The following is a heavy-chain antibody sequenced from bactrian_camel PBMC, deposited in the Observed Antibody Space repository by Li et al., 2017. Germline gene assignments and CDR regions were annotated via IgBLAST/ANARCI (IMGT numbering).Heavy chain of an antibody. CDR3: AATRTLGWVLTFIQWDYNF. D-gene: IGHD5*01. Sequence: HVQLVESGGGPKQAGGSLRLSCSHSELTFSGYCMGWVRQAPGKDREGVATIDSHANTRYAASVKGRFTVSKDNSKNTLYLQMNSLKPEDTAMYYCAATRTLGWVLTFIQWDYNFWGQGTQVTVS. CDR1: ELTFSGYC. CDR2: IDSHANT. J-gene: IGHJ4*01. V-gene: IGHV3-2*01.